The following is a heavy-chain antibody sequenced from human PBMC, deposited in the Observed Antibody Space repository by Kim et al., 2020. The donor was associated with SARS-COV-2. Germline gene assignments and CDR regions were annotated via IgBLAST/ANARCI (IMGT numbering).Heavy chain of an antibody. CDR2: IWGGGSNK. D-gene: IGHD3-10*01. J-gene: IGHJ4*02. Sequence: GGSLRLSCAASGFTFSSYGMRWVRQAPGKGLEWVAAIWGGGSNKYYADSVKGRFTISRDNSKNTLYLQMNSLRAEDTAVYYCARARGTMVRGVISTWGPGNLVTVSS. CDR1: GFTFSSYG. V-gene: IGHV3-33*01. CDR3: ARARGTMVRGVIST.